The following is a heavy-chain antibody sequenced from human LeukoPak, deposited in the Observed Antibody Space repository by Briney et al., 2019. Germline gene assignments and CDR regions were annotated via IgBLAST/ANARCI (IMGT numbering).Heavy chain of an antibody. V-gene: IGHV3-23*01. J-gene: IGHJ4*02. Sequence: PGGSLRLSCAASGFTFSNYALSWVRQAPGKGLEWVSDISGSGGSTYYADSVKGRFTISRGNSKNTMYLQMNSLRAEDTAVYYCAKRIQSAMAMGYWGQGTLVTVSS. CDR3: AKRIQSAMAMGY. CDR1: GFTFSNYA. CDR2: ISGSGGST. D-gene: IGHD5-18*01.